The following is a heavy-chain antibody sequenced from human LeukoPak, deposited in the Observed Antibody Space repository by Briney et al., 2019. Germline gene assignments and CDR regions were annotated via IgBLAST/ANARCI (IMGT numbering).Heavy chain of an antibody. CDR2: IYTSGST. CDR3: ARGTFSSGWYAFDI. Sequence: SETLSLTCTVSGDSISNYYWSWIRQPAGKGLEWIGRIYTSGSTNYNPSLKSRVTMSVDTSKNQFSLKLSSVTAADTAVYYCARGTFSSGWYAFDIWGQGTMVTVSS. V-gene: IGHV4-4*07. D-gene: IGHD6-19*01. J-gene: IGHJ3*02. CDR1: GDSISNYY.